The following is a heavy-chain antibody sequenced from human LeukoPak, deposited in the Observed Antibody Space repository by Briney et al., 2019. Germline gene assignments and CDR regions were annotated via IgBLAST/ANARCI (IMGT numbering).Heavy chain of an antibody. CDR3: AHRRGSGRYPLSY. J-gene: IGHJ4*02. CDR1: GFSLSTSGVG. Sequence: SRPTLVKPTQTLTLTCTFSGFSLSTSGVGVGWIRQPPGKALEWPALIYWDDDKRYSPSLTGRLTITKEPSENQVVLTMTQMDPLETATISRAHRRGSGRYPLSYLGQGTLVTVSS. V-gene: IGHV2-5*02. D-gene: IGHD3-10*01. CDR2: IYWDDDK.